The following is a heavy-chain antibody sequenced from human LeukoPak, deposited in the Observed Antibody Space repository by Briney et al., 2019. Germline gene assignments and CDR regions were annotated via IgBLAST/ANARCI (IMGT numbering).Heavy chain of an antibody. CDR1: GGSFSGYY. Sequence: SETLSLTCAVYGGSFSGYYWSWIRQPPGKGLEWIGEINHSGSTNYNPSLKSRVTISVDTSKNQFSLKLSSVTAADTAVYYCAGGRSVSSSSWYYFDYWGQGTLVTVSS. D-gene: IGHD6-13*01. J-gene: IGHJ4*02. V-gene: IGHV4-34*01. CDR2: INHSGST. CDR3: AGGRSVSSSSWYYFDY.